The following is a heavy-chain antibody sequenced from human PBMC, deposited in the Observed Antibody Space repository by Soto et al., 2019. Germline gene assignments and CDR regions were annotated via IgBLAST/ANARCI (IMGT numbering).Heavy chain of an antibody. J-gene: IGHJ6*02. Sequence: GGSLRLSCAASGFTFSSYGMHWVRQAPGKGLEWVAVIWYDGSNKYYADSVKGRFTISRDNSKNTLYLQMNSLRAEDTAVYYCARGPFDYGDYYYYYGIDVWGQGTTVTVSS. V-gene: IGHV3-33*01. CDR3: ARGPFDYGDYYYYYGIDV. CDR2: IWYDGSNK. CDR1: GFTFSSYG. D-gene: IGHD4-17*01.